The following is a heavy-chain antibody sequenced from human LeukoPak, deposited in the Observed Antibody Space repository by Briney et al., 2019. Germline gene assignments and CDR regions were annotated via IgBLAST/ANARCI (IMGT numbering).Heavy chain of an antibody. V-gene: IGHV3-7*01. J-gene: IGHJ4*02. CDR3: ARDYGEVVAARQDY. CDR1: GFTFSSYA. CDR2: IKQDGSEK. D-gene: IGHD2-15*01. Sequence: GGSLRLSCAASGFTFSSYAMSWVRQAPGKGLEWVANIKQDGSEKYYVDSVKGRFTISRDNAKNSLYLQMNSLRAEDTAVYYCARDYGEVVAARQDYWGQETLVTVSS.